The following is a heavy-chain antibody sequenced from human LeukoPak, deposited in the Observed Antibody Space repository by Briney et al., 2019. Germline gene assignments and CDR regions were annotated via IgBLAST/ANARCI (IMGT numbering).Heavy chain of an antibody. Sequence: GASVKVSCKASGYTFTSYDINWVRQATGQGLEWMGWMNPNSGNTGYAQKFQGRVTMTRNTSINTAYMELSSLRSEDTAVYYCASIRGYCSSTSCSGPRDYSFDYWGQGTLVTVSS. CDR2: MNPNSGNT. CDR3: ASIRGYCSSTSCSGPRDYSFDY. V-gene: IGHV1-8*01. D-gene: IGHD2-2*01. CDR1: GYTFTSYD. J-gene: IGHJ4*02.